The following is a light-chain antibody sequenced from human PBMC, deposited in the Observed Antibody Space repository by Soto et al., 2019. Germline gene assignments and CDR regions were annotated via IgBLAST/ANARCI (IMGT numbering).Light chain of an antibody. J-gene: IGLJ1*01. CDR2: DDS. V-gene: IGLV3-21*02. Sequence: SYELTQPPPVPVAPAQTARITRGGKNIGSKSVQWYQQKPGQARVLVVYDDSDRPSGIPERFSGSNSGNTATLTISRVEAGDEADYYCQVWDSSSDHYVFGTGTKVTVL. CDR3: QVWDSSSDHYV. CDR1: NIGSKS.